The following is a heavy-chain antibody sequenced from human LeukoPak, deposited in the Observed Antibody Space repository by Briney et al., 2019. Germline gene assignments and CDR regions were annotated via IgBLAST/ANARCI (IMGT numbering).Heavy chain of an antibody. V-gene: IGHV3-9*01. CDR3: AKARARWELLFAFDI. CDR1: GVTFDDYA. Sequence: GRSLRLSCAASGVTFDDYAMHWVRQAPGKGLERVSGISWNSGSIGYADSVKGRFTISRDNAKNSLYLQMNSLRAEDTALYYCAKARARWELLFAFDIWGQGTMVTVSS. J-gene: IGHJ3*02. CDR2: ISWNSGSI. D-gene: IGHD1-26*01.